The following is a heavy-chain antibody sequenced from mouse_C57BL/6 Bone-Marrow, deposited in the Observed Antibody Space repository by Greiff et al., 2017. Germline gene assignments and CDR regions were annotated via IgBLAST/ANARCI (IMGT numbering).Heavy chain of an antibody. J-gene: IGHJ4*01. CDR2: ISSGGSYT. V-gene: IGHV5-6*01. CDR1: GFTFSSYG. D-gene: IGHD2-1*01. CDR3: ARPLYYGNYDYAMDY. Sequence: EVHLVESGGDLVKPGGSLKLSCAASGFTFSSYGMSWVRQTPDQRLEWVATISSGGSYTYYPDSVKGRFTISRDNAKNPLYLQMSSLKSEDTAMYYCARPLYYGNYDYAMDYWGQGTSVTVSS.